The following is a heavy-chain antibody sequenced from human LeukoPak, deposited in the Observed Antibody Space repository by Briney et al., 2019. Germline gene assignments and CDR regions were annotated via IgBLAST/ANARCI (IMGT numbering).Heavy chain of an antibody. Sequence: GGSPRLSCAASGFIFSSYWMSWVRQAPGKGLEWVSAISGSGGRTHYADSVKGRFTISRDNSKNTLYLQMNSLRAEDTAVYYCAKGSGTAEDYWGQGTLVTVSS. V-gene: IGHV3-23*01. D-gene: IGHD6-25*01. J-gene: IGHJ4*02. CDR2: ISGSGGRT. CDR1: GFIFSSYW. CDR3: AKGSGTAEDY.